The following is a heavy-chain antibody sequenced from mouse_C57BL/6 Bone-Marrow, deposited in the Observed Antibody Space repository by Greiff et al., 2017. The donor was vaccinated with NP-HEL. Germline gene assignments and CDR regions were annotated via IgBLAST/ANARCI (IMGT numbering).Heavy chain of an antibody. V-gene: IGHV1-64*01. CDR3: ARNYLYYYGSSYLYYFDY. Sequence: VQLQQPGAELVKPGASVKLSCKASGYTFTSYWMHWVKQRPGQGLEWIGMIHPNSGSTNYNEKFKSKATLTVDKSSSTAYMQLSSLTSEDSAVYYCARNYLYYYGSSYLYYFDYWGQGTTLTVSS. CDR1: GYTFTSYW. D-gene: IGHD1-1*01. J-gene: IGHJ2*01. CDR2: IHPNSGST.